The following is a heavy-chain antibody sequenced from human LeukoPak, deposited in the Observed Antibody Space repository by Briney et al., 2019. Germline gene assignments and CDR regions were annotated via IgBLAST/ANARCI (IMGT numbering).Heavy chain of an antibody. CDR2: ISSSGGTI. CDR3: ARSGYSSSEGYYFDY. J-gene: IGHJ4*02. V-gene: IGHV3-11*01. CDR1: GFTFSDYY. Sequence: PGGSLRLSCAASGFTFSDYYMSWIRQAPGKGLEGGSDISSSGGTIYYADSVKGRFTISRDSAKNSLYLQMNSLRAEDTAVYYCARSGYSSSEGYYFDYWGQGTLVTVSS. D-gene: IGHD6-6*01.